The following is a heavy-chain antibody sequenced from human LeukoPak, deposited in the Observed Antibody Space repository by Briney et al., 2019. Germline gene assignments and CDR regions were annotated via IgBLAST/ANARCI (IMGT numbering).Heavy chain of an antibody. CDR3: AKDFSVYYYDSRVLDY. D-gene: IGHD3-22*01. Sequence: GGSLRLSCAASGFTFSSYGIHWVRQAPGKGLEWVAFIRYDGSNKYYADSVKGRFTISRDNSKNTLYLQMNRLRAEDTAVYYCAKDFSVYYYDSRVLDYWGQGTLVTVSS. CDR2: IRYDGSNK. V-gene: IGHV3-30*02. CDR1: GFTFSSYG. J-gene: IGHJ4*02.